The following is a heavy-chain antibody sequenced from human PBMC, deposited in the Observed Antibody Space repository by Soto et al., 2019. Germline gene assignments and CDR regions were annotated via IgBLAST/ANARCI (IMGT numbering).Heavy chain of an antibody. V-gene: IGHV4-39*01. J-gene: IGHJ4*02. CDR3: ASRVEGLYSGNDRYYFDY. D-gene: IGHD5-12*01. Sequence: SETLSLTCTVSGGSISTSAYYWGWIRQPPGKGLEWIGTIYYSGTSYHNPSLKSRVTISVDTSKNQFSLTLTSVTAADTTVYYCASRVEGLYSGNDRYYFDYWGQGTLVTVSS. CDR2: IYYSGTS. CDR1: GGSISTSAYY.